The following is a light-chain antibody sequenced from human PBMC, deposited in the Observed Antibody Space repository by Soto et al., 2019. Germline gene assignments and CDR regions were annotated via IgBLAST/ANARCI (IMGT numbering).Light chain of an antibody. CDR2: VAS. V-gene: IGKV3-15*01. CDR3: QQYNNWPPIT. CDR1: QRVSCN. Sequence: EIGMTQSPATLSVSPGESATLSCRASQRVSCNLAGYQQKPGQAHRHLLYVASTRATRIPARFSGSGSGTEFTLTISSLQSEDFAVYYCQQYNNWPPITFGQGTRLEIK. J-gene: IGKJ5*01.